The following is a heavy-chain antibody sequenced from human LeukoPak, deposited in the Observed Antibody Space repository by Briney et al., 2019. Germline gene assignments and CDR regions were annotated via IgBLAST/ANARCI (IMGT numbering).Heavy chain of an antibody. Sequence: GGSLRLSCAASGFTFSSYGMHWVRQAPGKGLEWVAFIRYDGSNKYYADSVKGRFTISRDNSRNTLYLQMNSLRAEDTALYYCAKDIGVVGAGVFDYWGQGTLVTVSS. D-gene: IGHD1-26*01. CDR1: GFTFSSYG. CDR3: AKDIGVVGAGVFDY. J-gene: IGHJ4*02. V-gene: IGHV3-30*02. CDR2: IRYDGSNK.